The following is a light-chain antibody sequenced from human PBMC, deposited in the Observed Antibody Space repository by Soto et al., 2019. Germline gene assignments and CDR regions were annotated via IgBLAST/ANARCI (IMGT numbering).Light chain of an antibody. CDR2: GAS. CDR1: QSVSNN. CDR3: QHYNSYSEA. Sequence: EIVMTQSRATLSVSPWERATLWWRASQSVSNNLAWYQQKPGQGPRLLIYGASTRATGIPARFSGSGSGTEFTLTISSLQPDDFATYYCQHYNSYSEAFGQGTKVDIK. V-gene: IGKV3-15*01. J-gene: IGKJ1*01.